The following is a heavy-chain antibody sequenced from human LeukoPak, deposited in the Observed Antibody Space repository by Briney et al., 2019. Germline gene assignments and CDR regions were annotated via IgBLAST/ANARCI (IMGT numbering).Heavy chain of an antibody. CDR2: IRYDGSNK. V-gene: IGHV3-30*02. CDR1: GFTFSSYG. J-gene: IGHJ4*02. D-gene: IGHD2-2*01. Sequence: PWGSLRLSCAASGFTFSSYGMHWVRQAPGKGLEWVAFIRYDGSNKYYADSVKGRFTISRDNSKNTLYLQMNSLRAEDTAVYYCAKVLGYCSSTSCYYDYWGQGTLVTVSS. CDR3: AKVLGYCSSTSCYYDY.